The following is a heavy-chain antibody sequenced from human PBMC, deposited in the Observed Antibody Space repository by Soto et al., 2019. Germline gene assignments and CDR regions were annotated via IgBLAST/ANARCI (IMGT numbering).Heavy chain of an antibody. J-gene: IGHJ4*02. CDR2: IIPRTDIA. CDR3: ARDYYYGSGSSMDIFDS. Sequence: QVQLLQSGPEVKKPGSSVKVSCKASRDTFNTYTITWVRQAPGQGLEWMGRIIPRTDIANYAQKFQDRVSITADRSTSTAYMELSSLRFDDTAVYYCARDYYYGSGSSMDIFDSSGQGTLVTVSS. V-gene: IGHV1-69*08. D-gene: IGHD3-10*01. CDR1: RDTFNTYT.